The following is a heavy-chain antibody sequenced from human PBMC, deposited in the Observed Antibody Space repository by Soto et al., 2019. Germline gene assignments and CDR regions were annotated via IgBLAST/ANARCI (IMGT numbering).Heavy chain of an antibody. V-gene: IGHV2-70*11. CDR2: IDWDDDK. D-gene: IGHD2-8*01. CDR3: ARIPGYCTNGVCYKAHDAFDI. CDR1: GFSLSTSGMC. Sequence: SGPYAGEPTQTLTLTCTFSGFSLSTSGMCVSWIRQPPGKALEWLARIDWDDDKYYSTSLKTRLTISKDTSKNQVVLTMANMDPVDTATYYCARIPGYCTNGVCYKAHDAFDIWGQGTMVTVSS. J-gene: IGHJ3*02.